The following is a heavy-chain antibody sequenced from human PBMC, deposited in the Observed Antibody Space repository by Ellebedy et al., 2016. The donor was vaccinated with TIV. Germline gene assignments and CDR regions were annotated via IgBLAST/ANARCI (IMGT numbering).Heavy chain of an antibody. Sequence: SETLSLXXTVSGGSISSSSYYWGWIRQPPGKGLEWIGSIYYSGSTYYNPSLKSRVTISVDTSKNQFSLKLSSVTAADTAVYYCASHLYDFWSGYYENWFDPWGQGTLVTVSS. CDR2: IYYSGST. V-gene: IGHV4-39*01. D-gene: IGHD3-3*01. CDR1: GGSISSSSYY. CDR3: ASHLYDFWSGYYENWFDP. J-gene: IGHJ5*02.